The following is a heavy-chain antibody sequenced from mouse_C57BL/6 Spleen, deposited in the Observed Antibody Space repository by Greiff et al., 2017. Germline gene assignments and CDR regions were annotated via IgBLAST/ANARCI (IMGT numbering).Heavy chain of an antibody. J-gene: IGHJ3*01. Sequence: VQLQQSGPELVKPGASVKLSCKASGYTFTSYDINWVKQRPGQGLEWIGWIYPRDGSTKYNEKFTGTATLTVDTSSSTAYMEFHSLSSEDSAVSFGATEGLSGARVCAYWGQGTLVTVSA. CDR1: GYTFTSYD. CDR2: IYPRDGST. CDR3: ATEGLSGARVCAY. D-gene: IGHD1-1*02. V-gene: IGHV1-85*01.